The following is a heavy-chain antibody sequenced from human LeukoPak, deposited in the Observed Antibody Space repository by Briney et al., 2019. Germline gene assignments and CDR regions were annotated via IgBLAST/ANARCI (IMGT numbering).Heavy chain of an antibody. CDR2: IIPIFGTA. V-gene: IGHV1-69*13. J-gene: IGHJ4*02. D-gene: IGHD6-13*01. Sequence: SVKVSCKASGGTFSSYAISWVRQAPGQGLEWMGGIIPIFGTANYAQKFQGRVTITADESTSTAYMELSSLRSEDTAVYYCARGWSRWQQLSDYWGQGTLVTVSS. CDR1: GGTFSSYA. CDR3: ARGWSRWQQLSDY.